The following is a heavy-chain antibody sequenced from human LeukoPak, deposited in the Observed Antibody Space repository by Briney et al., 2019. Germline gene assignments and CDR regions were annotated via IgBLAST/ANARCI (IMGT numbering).Heavy chain of an antibody. CDR3: ASSDSRHFDY. CDR2: IYYSGST. CDR1: GGSFSGHC. D-gene: IGHD6-25*01. V-gene: IGHV4-59*11. J-gene: IGHJ4*02. Sequence: PSETLSLTCAVYGGSFSGHCWSWIRQPPGKGLEWIGYIYYSGSTNYNPSLKSRVTISVDTSKNQFSLKLSSVTAADTAVYYCASSDSRHFDYWGQGTLVTVSS.